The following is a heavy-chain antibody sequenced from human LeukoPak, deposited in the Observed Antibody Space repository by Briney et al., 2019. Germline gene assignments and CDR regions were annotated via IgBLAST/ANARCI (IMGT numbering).Heavy chain of an antibody. J-gene: IGHJ3*02. CDR1: GFTFSSCA. CDR2: ISGSGGST. V-gene: IGHV3-23*01. Sequence: PGGSLRLSCAASGFTFSSCAMSWVRQAPGKGLEWVSAISGSGGSTYYADSVKGRFTISRDNSKNTLYLQMNSLRAEDTAVYYCAWQWLIMGAFDIWGQGTMVTVSS. CDR3: AWQWLIMGAFDI. D-gene: IGHD6-19*01.